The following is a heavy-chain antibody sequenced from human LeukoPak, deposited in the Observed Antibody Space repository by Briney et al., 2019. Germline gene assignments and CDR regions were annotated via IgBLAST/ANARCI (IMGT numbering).Heavy chain of an antibody. D-gene: IGHD2/OR15-2a*01. V-gene: IGHV3-21*01. J-gene: IGHJ4*02. CDR1: GLTFSSYS. CDR2: ISSSSSYI. CDR3: ARDLVYGQTRAMGDY. Sequence: GGSPRLSCAASGLTFSSYSMNWVRQAPGKGLEWVSSISSSSSYIYYADSVKGRFTISRDNAKNSLYLQMNSLRAEDTAVYYCARDLVYGQTRAMGDYWGQGTLVTVSS.